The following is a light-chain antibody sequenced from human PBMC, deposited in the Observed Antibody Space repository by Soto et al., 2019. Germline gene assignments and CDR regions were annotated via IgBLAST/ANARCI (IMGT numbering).Light chain of an antibody. J-gene: IGKJ1*01. V-gene: IGKV3D-20*02. CDR2: GAS. CDR1: QSVSNNY. CDR3: QQRSNWPQT. Sequence: EIVVTQSPGTLSLSPGERSAVSCRASQSVSNNYLAWYQQKPGQAPRLLIYGASNRATGIPDRFSGSGSGTDFTLTISRLEPEDFAVYYCQQRSNWPQTFGQGTKVDIK.